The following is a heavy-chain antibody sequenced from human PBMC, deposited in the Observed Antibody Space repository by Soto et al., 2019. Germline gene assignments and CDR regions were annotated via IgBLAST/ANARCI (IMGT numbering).Heavy chain of an antibody. CDR3: ARRALPQCINGVCYKDGFWDY. CDR1: GGSISSGGYY. J-gene: IGHJ4*02. V-gene: IGHV4-31*03. CDR2: IYYSGTT. D-gene: IGHD2-8*01. Sequence: KPSETLSLTCTVSGGSISSGGYYWSWIRQHPGKGLEWIGYIYYSGTTYFNPSLKSRASISLDTSRNEFSLKLTSVTAADTAVYYCARRALPQCINGVCYKDGFWDYWGQGALVTVSS.